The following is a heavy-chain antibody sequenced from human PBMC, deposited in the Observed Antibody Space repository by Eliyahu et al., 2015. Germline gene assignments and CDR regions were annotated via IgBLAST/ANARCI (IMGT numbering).Heavy chain of an antibody. J-gene: IGHJ4*02. CDR2: ICDRRNT. Sequence: QVQLQESGPGLVKPSQTLSLTCSVSGGSISSGGFCWGWIRQHPGKGLEWIGYICDRRNTYKNPSLESQVTISKDPSKNQFSLSLSSVTAADTAVYYCARFRQANRPHFDYWGQGNLVTVSS. V-gene: IGHV4-31*01. CDR1: GGSISSGGFC. CDR3: ARFRQANRPHFDY. D-gene: IGHD1/OR15-1a*01.